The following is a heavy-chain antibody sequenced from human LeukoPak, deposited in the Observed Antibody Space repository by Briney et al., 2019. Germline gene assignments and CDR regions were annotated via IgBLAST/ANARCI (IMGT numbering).Heavy chain of an antibody. CDR2: VYYSGST. D-gene: IGHD3-3*01. CDR1: GDSINKSPYY. CDR3: ARDPPYDHHIDV. J-gene: IGHJ6*03. Sequence: SETLFLTCNVSGDSINKSPYYWAWVRQPPGKGLEWIAAVYYSGSTYYNPSLKGRVTISVDTSKNQFFLSLTSVTAADTAVYFCARDPPYDHHIDVWGKGTTVTVSS. V-gene: IGHV4-39*07.